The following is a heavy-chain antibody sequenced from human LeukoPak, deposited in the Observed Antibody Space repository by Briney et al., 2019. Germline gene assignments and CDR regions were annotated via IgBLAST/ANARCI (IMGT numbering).Heavy chain of an antibody. V-gene: IGHV4-59*01. D-gene: IGHD6-13*01. CDR3: AREPLLAAAGNAFDI. CDR1: GGSINTYY. J-gene: IGHJ3*02. CDR2: VYHSGTS. Sequence: PSETLSLTCTVSGGSINTYYWSWIRQPPGKGLEWIASVYHSGTSNYNPSLRSRVTISVDTSKNQFSLRVNSVTAADTALYYCAREPLLAAAGNAFDIWGQGTMVTVSS.